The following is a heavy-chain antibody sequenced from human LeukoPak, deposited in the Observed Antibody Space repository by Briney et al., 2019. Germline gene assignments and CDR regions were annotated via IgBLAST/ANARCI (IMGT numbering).Heavy chain of an antibody. V-gene: IGHV1-3*01. CDR3: ASSGFGESFDY. CDR2: INAGNSNT. D-gene: IGHD3-10*01. CDR1: GYTFTSYA. J-gene: IGHJ4*02. Sequence: GASVKVSCKASGYTFTSYAMHWVRQAPGQRLEWMGWINAGNSNTKYSQKFQGRVTITRDTSASTAYMELSSLRSEDTAVYYCASSGFGESFDYWGQGTLVTVSS.